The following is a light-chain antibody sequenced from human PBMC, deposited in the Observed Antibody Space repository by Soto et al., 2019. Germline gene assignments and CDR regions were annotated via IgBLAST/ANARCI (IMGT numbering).Light chain of an antibody. J-gene: IGKJ5*01. CDR3: QQYAKSPIT. Sequence: EFVLTQSPDTLSVSPGDRATPSCRASQSVGRDYLAWYQQKPGQAPRLLIHGASNRATGIPDRFSGSGSGTDFTLSISRLEPEDFAVYYCQQYAKSPITFGQGTRLEIK. CDR2: GAS. V-gene: IGKV3-20*01. CDR1: QSVGRDY.